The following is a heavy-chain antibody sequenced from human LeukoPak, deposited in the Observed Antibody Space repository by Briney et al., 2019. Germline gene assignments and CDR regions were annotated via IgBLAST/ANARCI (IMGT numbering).Heavy chain of an antibody. CDR2: MNPNSGNT. J-gene: IGHJ5*02. Sequence: ASVKVSCKASGYTFTSYDINWVRQATGQGLEWMGWMNPNSGNTGYAQKFQGRVTMTRNTSISTAYMELSSLRSEDTAVYYCARGARSAYYYDSSGYYYFSWGQGTLVTVSS. CDR3: ARGARSAYYYDSSGYYYFS. V-gene: IGHV1-8*01. D-gene: IGHD3-22*01. CDR1: GYTFTSYD.